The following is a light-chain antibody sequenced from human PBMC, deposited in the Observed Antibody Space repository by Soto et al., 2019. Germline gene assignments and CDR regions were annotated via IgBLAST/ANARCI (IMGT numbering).Light chain of an antibody. J-gene: IGKJ1*01. Sequence: VKINNLESQTLGTYVNWYRQKSGAAPELLIYDASTLQSGVPSRFRGGASGTDFTRPNSSLQLDDVATADCHQSYNSPLAFAQRTKVDIK. CDR3: HQSYNSPLA. CDR1: QTLGTY. CDR2: DAS. V-gene: IGKV1-39*01.